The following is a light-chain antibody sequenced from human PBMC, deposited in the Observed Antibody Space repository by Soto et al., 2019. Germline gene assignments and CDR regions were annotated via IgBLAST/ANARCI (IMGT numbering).Light chain of an antibody. CDR2: EVN. Sequence: QSVLTQPPSASGSPGQSLTISCTGTSSDVGGYNYVFWYQQHPGKAPKLMIYEVNKRPSGVPDRFSGSKSGNTASLTISGLQTEDEADYYCCSYAGRYTYVFGTGTKVTVL. V-gene: IGLV2-8*01. J-gene: IGLJ1*01. CDR1: SSDVGGYNY. CDR3: CSYAGRYTYV.